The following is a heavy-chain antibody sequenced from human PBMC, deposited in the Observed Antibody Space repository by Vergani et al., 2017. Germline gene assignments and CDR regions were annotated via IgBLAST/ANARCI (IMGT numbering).Heavy chain of an antibody. CDR2: INHSGST. J-gene: IGHJ6*04. Sequence: QVQLQESGPGLVKPSETLSLTCTVSGGSFSGYYWSWIRQPPGKGLEWIGEINHSGSTNYNPSLKSRVTISVETSRNQFTLKLSSVTAADTAVYYCATRKTAMPGCSSSPTPFTDVWGKGTTVTVSS. V-gene: IGHV4-34*01. D-gene: IGHD6-13*01. CDR3: ATRKTAMPGCSSSPTPFTDV. CDR1: GGSFSGYY.